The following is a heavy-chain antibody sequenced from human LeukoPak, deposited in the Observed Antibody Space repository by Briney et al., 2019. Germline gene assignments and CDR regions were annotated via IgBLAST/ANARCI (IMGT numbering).Heavy chain of an antibody. CDR1: GYTFTNYY. D-gene: IGHD6-19*01. CDR3: ARSSGWYLGYYYYMDV. CDR2: ISAYNGNT. V-gene: IGHV1-18*04. Sequence: ASVKVSCKASGYTFTNYYMHWVRQAPGQGLEWMGWISAYNGNTNYAQKLQGRVTMTTDTSTSTAYMELRSLRSDDTAVYYCARSSGWYLGYYYYMDVWGKGTTVTVSS. J-gene: IGHJ6*03.